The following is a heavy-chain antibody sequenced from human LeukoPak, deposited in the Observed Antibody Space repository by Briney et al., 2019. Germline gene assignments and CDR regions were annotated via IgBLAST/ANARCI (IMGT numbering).Heavy chain of an antibody. CDR3: ARKGSGSSGAFDI. CDR1: GFTFSSYA. CDR2: ISYDGSNK. D-gene: IGHD3-10*01. Sequence: GGSLRLSCAASGFTFSSYAMHWVRQAPGKGLEWVAVISYDGSNKYYADSVKGRFTISRDNAKNSLYLQMNSLRAEDTAVYYCARKGSGSSGAFDIWGQGTMVTVSS. V-gene: IGHV3-30*04. J-gene: IGHJ3*02.